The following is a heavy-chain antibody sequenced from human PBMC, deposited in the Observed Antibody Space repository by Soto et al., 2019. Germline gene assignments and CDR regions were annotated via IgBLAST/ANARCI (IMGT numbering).Heavy chain of an antibody. CDR3: ARQWQWLDPYYFDY. D-gene: IGHD6-19*01. V-gene: IGHV4-39*01. J-gene: IGHJ4*02. CDR2: IYYSGST. CDR1: GGSISSSSYY. Sequence: SETLSLTCTVSGGSISSSSYYWGWIRQPPGKGLEWIGSIYYSGSTYYNPSLKSRVTISVDTSKNQFSLKLSSVTAADTAVYYCARQWQWLDPYYFDYWGQGTLVTVSS.